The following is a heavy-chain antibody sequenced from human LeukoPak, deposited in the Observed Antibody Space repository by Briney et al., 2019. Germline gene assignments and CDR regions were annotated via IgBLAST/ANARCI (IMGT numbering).Heavy chain of an antibody. CDR1: GYTFTSYD. J-gene: IGHJ6*02. V-gene: IGHV1-8*01. CDR2: MNPNSGNT. D-gene: IGHD3-10*01. Sequence: VASVKVSCKASGYTFTSYDINWVRQATGQGLEWMGWMNPNSGNTGYAQKFQGRVTMTRNTSISTAYMELSSLRSEDTAVYYCARQGRVTMVRGYYGMDVWGQGTTVTVSS. CDR3: ARQGRVTMVRGYYGMDV.